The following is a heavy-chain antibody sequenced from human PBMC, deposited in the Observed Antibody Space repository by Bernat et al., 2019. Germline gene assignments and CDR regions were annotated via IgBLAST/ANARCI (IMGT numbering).Heavy chain of an antibody. CDR3: AKGGSYGINQGIDY. Sequence: EVQLVESGGGLVQPGRSLRLSCAASGFTFDDYAMHWVRQAPGKGLEWVSGISWNSGSIGYADSVKGRFTISRDNAKNSLYLQMNSLRAEDTALYYCAKGGSYGINQGIDYWGQGTLVTVSS. CDR1: GFTFDDYA. J-gene: IGHJ4*02. D-gene: IGHD1-26*01. CDR2: ISWNSGSI. V-gene: IGHV3-9*01.